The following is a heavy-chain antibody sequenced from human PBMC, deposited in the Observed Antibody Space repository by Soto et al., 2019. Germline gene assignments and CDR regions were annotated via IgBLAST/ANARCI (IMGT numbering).Heavy chain of an antibody. V-gene: IGHV3-23*01. D-gene: IGHD1-1*01. J-gene: IGHJ6*03. CDR3: ANRWYNYYYMDV. CDR1: GFTFSNYA. CDR2: IIASGETM. Sequence: GGSLRLSCTASGFTFSNYAMNWVRQAPGKGLEGVSAIIASGETMDYADSVKGRLTISRDNSKNTLYLQLNSLRAGDTAQYYSANRWYNYYYMDVWGKGPPVTVSS.